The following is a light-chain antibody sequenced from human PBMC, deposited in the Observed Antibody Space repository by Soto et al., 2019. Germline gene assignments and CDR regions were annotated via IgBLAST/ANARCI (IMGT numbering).Light chain of an antibody. J-gene: IGLJ1*01. CDR1: SSDVGVYKY. V-gene: IGLV2-14*01. CDR2: EVS. Sequence: HSVLTQPASVSGSPGQSITISCTGTSSDVGVYKYVSWYQQHPGKAPKLMIYEVSNRPSGVSNRFSGSKSGNTAYLTISGLQAEDEADYYCSSYTSSSTYVFGPGTKVPV. CDR3: SSYTSSSTYV.